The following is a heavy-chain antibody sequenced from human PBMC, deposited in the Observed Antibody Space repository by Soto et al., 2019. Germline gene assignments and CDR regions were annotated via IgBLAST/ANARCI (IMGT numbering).Heavy chain of an antibody. CDR2: IIPIFGTA. Sequence: QVQLVQSGAEVKKPGSSVKVSCKASGGTFSSYAISWVRQAPGQGLEWMGGIIPIFGTANYAQKFQGRVTITADKSTSTAYVELSSLRSEDTAVYYCARDVDYDILTGYPRAGMDVWGQGTTVTVSS. J-gene: IGHJ6*02. V-gene: IGHV1-69*06. D-gene: IGHD3-9*01. CDR3: ARDVDYDILTGYPRAGMDV. CDR1: GGTFSSYA.